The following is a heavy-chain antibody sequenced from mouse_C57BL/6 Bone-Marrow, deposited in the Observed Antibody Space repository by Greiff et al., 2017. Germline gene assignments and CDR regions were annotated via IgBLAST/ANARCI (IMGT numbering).Heavy chain of an antibody. CDR1: GFTFSSYA. CDR2: ISSGGDYI. V-gene: IGHV5S21*01. J-gene: IGHJ1*03. CDR3: ARDPRLLRNWYFDV. D-gene: IGHD2-3*01. Sequence: DVKLQESGEGLVKPGGSLKLSCAASGFTFSSYAMSWVRQTPEKRLEWVAYISSGGDYIYYADTVKGRFTISRDNARNTLYLQMSSLKSEDTAMYYCARDPRLLRNWYFDVWGTGTTVTVSS.